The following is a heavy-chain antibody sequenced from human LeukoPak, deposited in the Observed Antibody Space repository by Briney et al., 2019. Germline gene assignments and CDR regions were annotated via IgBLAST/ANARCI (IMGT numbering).Heavy chain of an antibody. CDR3: ARGMVQQWLVQGVVYFDY. V-gene: IGHV1-46*01. D-gene: IGHD6-19*01. J-gene: IGHJ4*02. Sequence: GASVKVSCKASGYTFTSYYMHWVRQAPGQGLEWMGIINPSGGGTTYAQKFQGRVTMTRDTSTSTVYMELSSLRSEDTAVYYCARGMVQQWLVQGVVYFDYWGQGTLVTVSS. CDR2: INPSGGGT. CDR1: GYTFTSYY.